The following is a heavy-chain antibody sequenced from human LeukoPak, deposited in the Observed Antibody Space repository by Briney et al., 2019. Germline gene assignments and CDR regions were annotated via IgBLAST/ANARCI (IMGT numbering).Heavy chain of an antibody. V-gene: IGHV4-39*01. CDR3: ARQYSSGWPWFDP. J-gene: IGHJ5*02. Sequence: PSETLSLTCTVSGGSIRSGEYYWGWIRQPPGKGLEWIGSIPYSGSTYYNASLKSRVTISVDTSKNQFSLKLTSVTAADAAMYYCARQYSSGWPWFDPWGQGTQVTDPS. D-gene: IGHD6-19*01. CDR2: IPYSGST. CDR1: GGSIRSGEYY.